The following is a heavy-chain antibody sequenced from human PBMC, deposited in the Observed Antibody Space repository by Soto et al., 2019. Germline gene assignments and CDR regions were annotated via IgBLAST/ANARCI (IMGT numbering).Heavy chain of an antibody. D-gene: IGHD2-8*01. CDR1: GGSISSYY. CDR3: ARGGGLGYCTNGVCYKIPFDY. Sequence: PSETLSLTCTVSGGSISSYYWSWIRQPPGKGLEWIGYIYYSGSTNYNPSLKSRVTISVDTSKNQLSLKLSSVTAADTAVYYCARGGGLGYCTNGVCYKIPFDYWGQGTLVTVSS. CDR2: IYYSGST. V-gene: IGHV4-59*01. J-gene: IGHJ4*02.